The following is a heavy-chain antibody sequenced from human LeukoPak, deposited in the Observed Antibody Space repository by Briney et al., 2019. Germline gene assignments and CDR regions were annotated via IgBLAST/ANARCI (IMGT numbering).Heavy chain of an antibody. J-gene: IGHJ3*02. Sequence: PAETLSLTCTVSGGSISSGGYYGSWIRQPPGKGLEWIGYIYHSGSTYYNPSLKSRVTISVDRSKNQFSLKLSSVTAADTAVYYCARASTSADAFDIWGQGTMVTVSS. V-gene: IGHV4-30-2*01. CDR2: IYHSGST. CDR3: ARASTSADAFDI. CDR1: GGSISSGGYY. D-gene: IGHD2-2*01.